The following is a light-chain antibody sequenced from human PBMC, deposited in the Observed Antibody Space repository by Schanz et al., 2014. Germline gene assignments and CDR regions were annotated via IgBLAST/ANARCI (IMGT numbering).Light chain of an antibody. CDR1: SSDIGGYNY. CDR2: DVT. Sequence: QFALTQPASVSGSPGQSITISCTGTSSDIGGYNYVSWYQQHPGKAPKLMIFDVTNRPSGVSYRFSGSKSGNTASLTISGLQAEDEADYYCSSYRSTTSLGVFGGGTKLTVL. J-gene: IGLJ3*02. V-gene: IGLV2-14*03. CDR3: SSYRSTTSLGV.